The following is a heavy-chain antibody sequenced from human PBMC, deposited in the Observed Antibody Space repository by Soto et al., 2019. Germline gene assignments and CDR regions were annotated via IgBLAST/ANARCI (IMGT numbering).Heavy chain of an antibody. Sequence: PGGCLRLSCAASGFTFSNEGMNWVRQAPGKGLEWVGRIKSKTDGGTTDYAAPVKGRFTISRDDSKNTLYLQMNSLKTEDTAVYYCTTDAPCSTSCYGGGNYYYGMDVWGQGTTVTVS. V-gene: IGHV3-15*07. CDR3: TTDAPCSTSCYGGGNYYYGMDV. CDR1: GFTFSNEG. J-gene: IGHJ6*02. D-gene: IGHD2-2*01. CDR2: IKSKTDGGTT.